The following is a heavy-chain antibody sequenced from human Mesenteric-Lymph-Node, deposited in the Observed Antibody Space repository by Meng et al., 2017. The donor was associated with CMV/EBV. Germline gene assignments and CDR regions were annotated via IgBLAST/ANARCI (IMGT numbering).Heavy chain of an antibody. CDR3: ARGPGATSVDYFGY. CDR1: GFPFSNYA. V-gene: IGHV3-48*03. D-gene: IGHD6-25*01. J-gene: IGHJ4*02. CDR2: ISSSGSTI. Sequence: GESLKISCAASGFPFSNYAMHWVRQAPGKGLEWVSYISSSGSTIYYADSVNGRFTISRDNAKNSLYLQLNSLRAEDTAVYYCARGPGATSVDYFGYWGQGTLVTVSS.